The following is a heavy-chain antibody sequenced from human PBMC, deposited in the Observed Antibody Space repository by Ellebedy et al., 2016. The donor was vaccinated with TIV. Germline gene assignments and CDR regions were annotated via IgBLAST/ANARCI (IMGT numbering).Heavy chain of an antibody. D-gene: IGHD3-9*01. J-gene: IGHJ5*02. V-gene: IGHV3-53*01. CDR3: ARDEWFKGWFDP. CDR1: GFTVSSNY. Sequence: GGSLRLXXEASGFTVSSNYINWVRQAPGKGLDWVSVIYSGGSTFYADSVKGRFTVSRDDSKNTLYLQMNSLRVDDTAVYYCARDEWFKGWFDPWGQGTLVTVSS. CDR2: IYSGGST.